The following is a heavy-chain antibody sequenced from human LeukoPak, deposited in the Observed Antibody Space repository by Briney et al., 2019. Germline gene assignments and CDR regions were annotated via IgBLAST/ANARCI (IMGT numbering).Heavy chain of an antibody. CDR3: LGYCSRTSCLDAFDI. D-gene: IGHD2-2*01. J-gene: IGHJ3*02. Sequence: PGGSLRLSWAVSGFTLCSYGMRWVRQAAGKGLEWDSGIRGSGGNTYYADSVKGRFTASRDNSTNTLYLQTTCLRAEDTAVYYPLGYCSRTSCLDAFDIWGQGTMVTVSS. V-gene: IGHV3-23*01. CDR1: GFTLCSYG. CDR2: IRGSGGNT.